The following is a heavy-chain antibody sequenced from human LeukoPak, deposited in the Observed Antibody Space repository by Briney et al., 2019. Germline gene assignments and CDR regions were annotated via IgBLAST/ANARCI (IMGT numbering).Heavy chain of an antibody. V-gene: IGHV4-61*02. Sequence: PSETLSLTCTVSGGSISSGSYYWSWIRQPAGKGLEWIGRIYTSGSTNYNPSLKSRVTISVDTSKNQFSLKLSSVTAADTAVYYCARDSGGSYYSYWGQGTLVTVSS. J-gene: IGHJ4*02. D-gene: IGHD1-26*01. CDR3: ARDSGGSYYSY. CDR1: GGSISSGSYY. CDR2: IYTSGST.